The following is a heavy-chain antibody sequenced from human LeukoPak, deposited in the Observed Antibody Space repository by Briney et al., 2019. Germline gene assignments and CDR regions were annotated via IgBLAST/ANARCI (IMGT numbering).Heavy chain of an antibody. V-gene: IGHV1-69*01. CDR2: IIPIFGTA. D-gene: IGHD3-22*01. Sequence: GASVKVSCKASGGTFSSYAISWVRQAPGQGLEWMGGIIPIFGTANYAQKFQGRVTITADESTSTAYMELSSLRSEDTAVYYCARYYDSSGYYCFDIWGQGTMVTVSS. J-gene: IGHJ3*02. CDR3: ARYYDSSGYYCFDI. CDR1: GGTFSSYA.